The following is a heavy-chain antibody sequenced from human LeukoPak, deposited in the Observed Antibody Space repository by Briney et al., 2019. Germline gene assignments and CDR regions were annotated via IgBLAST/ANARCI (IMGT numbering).Heavy chain of an antibody. CDR2: VYHSGSS. CDR1: GYSISSGYQ. CDR3: ARIEAVTRGYNHAYYFDY. J-gene: IGHJ4*02. D-gene: IGHD5-18*01. Sequence: ASETLSLTCTVSGYSISSGYQWGWIRQPPGKGLEWIGNVYHSGSSYSNPSLKSRVTISVDTSKKQFSLRLRTATAADTAVYYCARIEAVTRGYNHAYYFDYWGQGTLVTVSS. V-gene: IGHV4-38-2*02.